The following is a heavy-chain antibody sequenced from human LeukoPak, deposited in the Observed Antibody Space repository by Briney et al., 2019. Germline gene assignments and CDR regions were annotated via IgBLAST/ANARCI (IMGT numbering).Heavy chain of an antibody. CDR2: IYYTGCT. Sequence: SDSLSLTRTVSGGSLSRYYWRWTRQPRGKGLECVGDIYYTGCTNHSPALQSRVTISRGKTKNQISLKVSSVTAAVTAVYYCAVHHGAFDIWGQGTMVTVSS. CDR1: GGSLSRYY. J-gene: IGHJ3*02. CDR3: AVHHGAFDI. V-gene: IGHV4-59*08.